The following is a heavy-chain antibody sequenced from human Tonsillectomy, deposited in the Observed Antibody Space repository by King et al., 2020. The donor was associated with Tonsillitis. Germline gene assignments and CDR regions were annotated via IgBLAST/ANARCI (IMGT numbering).Heavy chain of an antibody. CDR1: GFTFNGYG. Sequence: VQLVESGGGVVQPGRSLRLSCAASGFTFNGYGMHWARQAPGKGLEWVALIWYDGSEKYYADSVKGRFTISRDNSNNMVYLPMNSLRVEETALYYCARDSNRYSSYYGMDVWGQGTTVTVSS. V-gene: IGHV3-33*08. CDR3: ARDSNRYSSYYGMDV. CDR2: IWYDGSEK. D-gene: IGHD2-21*01. J-gene: IGHJ6*02.